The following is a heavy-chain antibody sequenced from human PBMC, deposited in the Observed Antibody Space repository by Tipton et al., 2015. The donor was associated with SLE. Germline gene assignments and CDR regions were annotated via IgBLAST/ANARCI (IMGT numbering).Heavy chain of an antibody. CDR3: ARGSSLVVPREFAATWYFDL. V-gene: IGHV4-34*01. Sequence: TLSLTCAVYGGSFSGYYWSWIRQPPGKGLEWIGEINHSGSTNYNPSLKSRVTISVDTSKNQFSLKLSSVTAADTAVYYCARGSSLVVPREFAATWYFDLWARGTLVTVSS. CDR1: GGSFSGYY. D-gene: IGHD2-2*01. J-gene: IGHJ2*01. CDR2: INHSGST.